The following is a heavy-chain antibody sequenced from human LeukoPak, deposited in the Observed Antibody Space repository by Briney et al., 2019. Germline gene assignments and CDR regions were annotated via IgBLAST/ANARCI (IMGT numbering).Heavy chain of an antibody. CDR2: IKSKTDGGTT. D-gene: IGHD1-26*01. CDR3: TTGGSYYGYGYDY. J-gene: IGHJ4*02. V-gene: IGHV3-15*01. Sequence: GGSLRLSCAASGFTFSNAWMSWVRQAPGKGLEWVGRIKSKTDGGTTDYAAPVKGRFTISRDDSKNTLYLQMNSLKTEDTAVCYCTTGGSYYGYGYDYWGQGTLVTVSS. CDR1: GFTFSNAW.